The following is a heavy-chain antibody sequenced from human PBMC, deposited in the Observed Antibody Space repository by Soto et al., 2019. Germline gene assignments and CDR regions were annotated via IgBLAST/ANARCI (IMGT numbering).Heavy chain of an antibody. CDR3: AREQMGGFDI. Sequence: GGSLRLSCAASGFTFSSYWMTWVRQAPGKGLEWVANIKEDGSEKYYVGSVKGRFTISRDNVKNSLYLQMNSLRAEDTAVYFCAREQMGGFDIWGQGTMVTVSS. V-gene: IGHV3-7*01. J-gene: IGHJ3*02. CDR1: GFTFSSYW. CDR2: IKEDGSEK. D-gene: IGHD2-15*01.